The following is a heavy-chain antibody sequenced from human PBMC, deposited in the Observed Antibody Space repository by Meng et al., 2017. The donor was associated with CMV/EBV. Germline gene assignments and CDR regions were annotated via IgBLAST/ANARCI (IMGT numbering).Heavy chain of an antibody. D-gene: IGHD3-10*02. CDR1: GGSISSYY. V-gene: IGHV4-59*01. J-gene: IGHJ5*02. CDR2: IYYSGST. CDR3: ARDSRFGLDP. Sequence: QVQLHESGPGLVKPSGTLYLTCTVSGGSISSYYWSWIRQPPGKGLEWIGYIYYSGSTNYNPSLKSRVTISVDTSKNQFSLKLSSVTAADTAVYYCARDSRFGLDPWGQGTLVTVSS.